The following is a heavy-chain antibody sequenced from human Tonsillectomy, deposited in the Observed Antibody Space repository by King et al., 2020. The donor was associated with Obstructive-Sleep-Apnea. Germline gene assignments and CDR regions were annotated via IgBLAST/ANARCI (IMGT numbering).Heavy chain of an antibody. CDR2: FSGSGGST. Sequence: VQLVESGGGLVQPGGSLRLSCAASGFTFSSYAMSWVRQAPGKGLEWGSGFSGSGGSTYYSDSVKGRFTISRDNSKNTLYLQMNSLRAEDTAVYYCAKDRKNIAVAGTDLWGQGTLVTVSS. V-gene: IGHV3-23*04. CDR3: AKDRKNIAVAGTDL. D-gene: IGHD6-19*01. CDR1: GFTFSSYA. J-gene: IGHJ4*02.